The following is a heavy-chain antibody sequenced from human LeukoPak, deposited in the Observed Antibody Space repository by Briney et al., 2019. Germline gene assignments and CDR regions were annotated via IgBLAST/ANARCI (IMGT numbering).Heavy chain of an antibody. CDR3: ASLNYYDSSGYYLTPFDY. CDR2: IYYRGNT. D-gene: IGHD3-22*01. CDR1: GVSISSSNSY. J-gene: IGHJ4*02. Sequence: PSETLSLTCTVSGVSISSSNSYWGWIRQPPGKGLEWIGSIYYRGNTYYNASLKSQVSISIATSKNKFSLMLTSVTAADTAVYYCASLNYYDSSGYYLTPFDYWGQGTLVTVSS. V-gene: IGHV4-39*01.